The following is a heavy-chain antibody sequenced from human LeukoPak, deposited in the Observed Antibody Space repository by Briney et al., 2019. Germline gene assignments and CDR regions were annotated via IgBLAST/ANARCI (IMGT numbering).Heavy chain of an antibody. J-gene: IGHJ6*02. V-gene: IGHV1-58*01. Sequence: GASVKVSCKASGFTFTSSAVQWVRQARGQRLEWIGWIVVGSGNTNYAQEFQERVTITRDMSTSTAYMELSSLRSEDTAVYYCAATLVPYYYYYGMDVWGQGTTVTVSS. CDR1: GFTFTSSA. D-gene: IGHD6-6*01. CDR3: AATLVPYYYYYGMDV. CDR2: IVVGSGNT.